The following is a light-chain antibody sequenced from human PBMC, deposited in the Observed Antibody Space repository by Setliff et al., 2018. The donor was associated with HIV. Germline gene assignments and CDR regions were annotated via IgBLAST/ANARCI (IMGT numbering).Light chain of an antibody. Sequence: HGQSITISCIGTGTDVGLYNLVSWYQQRPGKAPKLILYEVSKWPSGVSDRFSGSKSGNTASLTISELRAEDEADYYCFSYTGSDTFDVFGTGTKVTVL. CDR1: GTDVGLYNL. J-gene: IGLJ1*01. V-gene: IGLV2-23*02. CDR3: FSYTGSDTFDV. CDR2: EVS.